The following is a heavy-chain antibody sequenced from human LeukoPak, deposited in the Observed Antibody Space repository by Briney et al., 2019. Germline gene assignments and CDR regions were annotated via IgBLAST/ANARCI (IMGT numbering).Heavy chain of an antibody. CDR3: ARGPTMKMDV. V-gene: IGHV3-21*01. Sequence: PGGSLRLSCAASGFPFSSYNMNWVRQAPGKGLEWVSCISSRSSYIYYADSVKGRFTISRDNAKNSLYLQMNSLRAEDTAVYYCARGPTMKMDVWGKGTTVTVSS. D-gene: IGHD3-22*01. CDR2: ISSRSSYI. CDR1: GFPFSSYN. J-gene: IGHJ6*04.